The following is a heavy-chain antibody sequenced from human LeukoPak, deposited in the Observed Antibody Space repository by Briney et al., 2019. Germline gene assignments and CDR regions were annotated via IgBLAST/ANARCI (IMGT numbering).Heavy chain of an antibody. CDR2: INHSGST. CDR3: ASNVLRGGGDY. V-gene: IGHV4-34*01. D-gene: IGHD2-8*02. J-gene: IGHJ4*02. Sequence: SETLSLTCAVYGGSFSGYYWSWIRQPPGKGLEWIGEINHSGSTNYNPSLKSRVTISVDTSKNQFSLKLSSVTAADTAVYYCASNVLRGGGDYWGQGTLVTVSS. CDR1: GGSFSGYY.